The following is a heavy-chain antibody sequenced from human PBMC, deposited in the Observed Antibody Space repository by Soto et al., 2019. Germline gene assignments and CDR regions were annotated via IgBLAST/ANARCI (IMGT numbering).Heavy chain of an antibody. D-gene: IGHD3-22*01. CDR2: FSNSGSTM. V-gene: IGHV3-11*01. Sequence: SGGSLRLSCPASGFTFSDYYMSWIRQAPGKGLEWVSYFSNSGSTMFYADSVKGRFTISRDNAKNSVYLHMHSLRAEDTAVYYCARDAGSGDHDSGYHYAFDYWGQGTLVTVSS. CDR1: GFTFSDYY. CDR3: ARDAGSGDHDSGYHYAFDY. J-gene: IGHJ4*02.